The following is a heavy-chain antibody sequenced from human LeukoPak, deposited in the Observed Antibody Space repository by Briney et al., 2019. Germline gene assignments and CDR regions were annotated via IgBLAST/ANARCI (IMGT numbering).Heavy chain of an antibody. CDR3: ARGGFYCGGDCYVDY. J-gene: IGHJ4*02. CDR2: INHSGSN. CDR1: GGSFSPYY. Sequence: SETLSLTCAAYGGSFSPYYWSWIRQPPGKGLEWIGEINHSGSNNYNPSLKSRVTISVDTSKNQFSVRLSSVTAADTAVYYCARGGFYCGGDCYVDYWGQGTLVTVSS. D-gene: IGHD2-21*02. V-gene: IGHV4-34*01.